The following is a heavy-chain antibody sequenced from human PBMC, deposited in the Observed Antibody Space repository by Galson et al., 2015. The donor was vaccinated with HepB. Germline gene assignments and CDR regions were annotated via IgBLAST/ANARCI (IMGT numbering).Heavy chain of an antibody. V-gene: IGHV5-10-1*01. D-gene: IGHD1-26*01. J-gene: IGHJ3*02. Sequence: QSGAEVKKPGESLRISCKGSGYSFTSYWITWVRQMPGKGLEWMGRIDPANSKTNYRPSFQGHVTVSADKSINTAYLQWSRLEASETAVYYCARLRGGNYFIDIWGQGTMVTVSS. CDR1: GYSFTSYW. CDR3: ARLRGGNYFIDI. CDR2: IDPANSKT.